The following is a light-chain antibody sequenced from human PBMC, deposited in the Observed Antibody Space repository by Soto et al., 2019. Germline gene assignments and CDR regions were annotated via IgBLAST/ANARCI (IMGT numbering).Light chain of an antibody. J-gene: IGKJ1*01. CDR3: QQYNSYST. CDR2: TAS. V-gene: IGKV1-16*01. Sequence: DIQMTQSPSSLSASVGDVVTITCRASQSISIYLNWYQQKPGKAPKVLIYTASSLQSGVPSRFSGSGSGTEFTLTISSLQPDDFATYYCQQYNSYSTFGQGTKVDIK. CDR1: QSISIY.